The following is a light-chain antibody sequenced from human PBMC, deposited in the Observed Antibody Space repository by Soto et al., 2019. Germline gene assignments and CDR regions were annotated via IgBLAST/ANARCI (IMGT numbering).Light chain of an antibody. CDR3: QHYGSSPWT. V-gene: IGKV3-20*01. CDR2: GAS. J-gene: IGKJ1*01. CDR1: QSVSSSY. Sequence: EIVLTQSPGTLSLSPGERATLSCRASQSVSSSYLAWYQQKPGQAPRLLIYGASSRATVIPDRFSGSGSGTDFPLTISRLEPEDFAVYYCQHYGSSPWTFGQRTKVEIK.